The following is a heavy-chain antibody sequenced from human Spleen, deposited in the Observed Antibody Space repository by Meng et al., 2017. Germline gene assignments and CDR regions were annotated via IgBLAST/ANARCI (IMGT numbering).Heavy chain of an antibody. CDR2: IYHSGST. CDR1: GDSISSNYW. D-gene: IGHD2-15*01. J-gene: IGHJ4*02. Sequence: AQLQESGPGLVKPSGTLSLTCAVSGDSISSNYWWSWVRQPPGKGLEWIGEIYHSGSTNYNPSLKSRVTISVDTSKNQFSLKVTSVTAADTAVYYCARHAGSPDYWGQGTLVTVSS. V-gene: IGHV4-4*02. CDR3: ARHAGSPDY.